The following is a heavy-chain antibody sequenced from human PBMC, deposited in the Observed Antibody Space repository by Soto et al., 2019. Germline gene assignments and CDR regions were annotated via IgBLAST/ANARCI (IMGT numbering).Heavy chain of an antibody. CDR3: ARGGITGTTRYFDY. V-gene: IGHV1-69*01. Sequence: QVQLVQSGAEVKKPGSSVKVSCKASGGTLSSYAISWWRQAPGQGLEWMGGIIPTFGTANYAQKFQGRVTITADESTSTAYMELSSLRSEDTAVYYCARGGITGTTRYFDYWGQGTLVTVSS. CDR2: IIPTFGTA. J-gene: IGHJ4*02. D-gene: IGHD1-20*01. CDR1: GGTLSSYA.